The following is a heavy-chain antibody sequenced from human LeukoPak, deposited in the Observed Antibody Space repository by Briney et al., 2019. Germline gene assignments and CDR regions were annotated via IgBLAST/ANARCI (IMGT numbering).Heavy chain of an antibody. CDR2: IRSKAYGGTT. CDR1: GFTFGDYA. CDR3: TRGRYYDSSGYYPFDF. Sequence: GGSLRLSCTASGFTFGDYAMSWLRQAPGKGLEWVGFIRSKAYGGTTEYAASVKGRFTISRDDSKSIAYLQMNSLKTEDTAVYYCTRGRYYDSSGYYPFDFWGQGTLVTVSS. V-gene: IGHV3-49*03. D-gene: IGHD3-22*01. J-gene: IGHJ4*02.